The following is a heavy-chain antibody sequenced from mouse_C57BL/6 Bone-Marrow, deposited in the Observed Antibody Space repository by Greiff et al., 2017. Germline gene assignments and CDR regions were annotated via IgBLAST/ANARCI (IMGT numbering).Heavy chain of an antibody. D-gene: IGHD2-3*01. CDR2: FHPYNDDT. CDR3: ARSVYDGYLYYFDY. Sequence: QVHVKQSGAELVKPGASVKMSCKASGYTFTTYPIEWMKQNHGKSLEWIGNFHPYNDDTKYNEKFKGKATLNVEKSSSTVYLELSRLTSDDSAVYFCARSVYDGYLYYFDYWGQGTTLTVSS. V-gene: IGHV1-47*01. J-gene: IGHJ2*01. CDR1: GYTFTTYP.